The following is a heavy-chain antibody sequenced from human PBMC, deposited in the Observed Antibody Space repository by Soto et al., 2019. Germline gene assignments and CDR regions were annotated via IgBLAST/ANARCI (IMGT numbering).Heavy chain of an antibody. CDR2: VNPSGGST. J-gene: IGHJ1*01. V-gene: IGHV1-46*01. CDR1: GYLFTAYS. D-gene: IGHD2-15*01. CDR3: AREENCSGGTCYSEYFHR. Sequence: ASVKVSCKASGYLFTAYSMHWVRLAPGQGLEWMGVVNPSGGSTKYAQNFQGRVTMTRDTSTTTIYMELSSLRSDDAAIYYCAREENCSGGTCYSEYFHRWGQGTLVTVSS.